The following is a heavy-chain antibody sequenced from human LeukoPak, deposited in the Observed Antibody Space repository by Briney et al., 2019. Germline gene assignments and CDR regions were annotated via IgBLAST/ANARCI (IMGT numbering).Heavy chain of an antibody. Sequence: ASVKVSCKASGYTFSVYYIHWMRQAPEQGLEWMGWIVPNSGGTNYAQKFQGRVTMTRDTSISTAYMELSSLRSDDTAVYFCARGILMTGNYGASDIWGQGTTVTVSS. CDR3: ARGILMTGNYGASDI. CDR2: IVPNSGGT. D-gene: IGHD3-9*01. J-gene: IGHJ3*02. V-gene: IGHV1-2*02. CDR1: GYTFSVYY.